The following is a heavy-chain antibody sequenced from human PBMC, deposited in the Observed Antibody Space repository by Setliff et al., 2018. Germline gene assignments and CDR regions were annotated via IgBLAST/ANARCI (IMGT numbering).Heavy chain of an antibody. V-gene: IGHV3-7*01. CDR3: ARDVFDLRTGQAGP. CDR2: INQGGSDQ. CDR1: GFTFSSLW. D-gene: IGHD3-3*01. J-gene: IGHJ5*02. Sequence: GGSLRLSCSASGFTFSSLWMAWVRQAPGKGLEWVANINQGGSDQFYVESVKGRVTISRDNAKNSMYLQMKSLKVEVTAVYYCARDVFDLRTGQAGPWGQGTLVTVSS.